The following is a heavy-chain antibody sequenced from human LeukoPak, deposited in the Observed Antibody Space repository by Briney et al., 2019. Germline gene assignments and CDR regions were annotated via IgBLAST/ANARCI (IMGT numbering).Heavy chain of an antibody. V-gene: IGHV4-34*01. CDR3: ARLPRLDDTPYYYYYMDG. D-gene: IGHD1-1*01. Sequence: SETLSLTCGVSGGSLSFYYWSWLRQSPGKGLEWIAEISQNGDSNYNTSLTSRVTISVDTSKNQFSLKLSSVTAADTAVYYCARLPRLDDTPYYYYYMDGWGKGTTVTIS. J-gene: IGHJ6*03. CDR2: ISQNGDS. CDR1: GGSLSFYY.